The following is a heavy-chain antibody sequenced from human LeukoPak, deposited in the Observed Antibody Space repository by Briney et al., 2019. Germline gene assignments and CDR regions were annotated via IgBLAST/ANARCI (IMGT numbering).Heavy chain of an antibody. J-gene: IGHJ4*02. CDR2: ISDSADTI. CDR3: AREGGDWGEGYFDY. D-gene: IGHD3-16*01. Sequence: GGSLRPSCAASGFTFSDSYMSWIRQVPGKGLEWISYISDSADTIYYADSVKGRFTISRDNAKNSLYLQMNSLRAEDTAVYYGAREGGDWGEGYFDYWGQGTLVTVSS. V-gene: IGHV3-11*01. CDR1: GFTFSDSY.